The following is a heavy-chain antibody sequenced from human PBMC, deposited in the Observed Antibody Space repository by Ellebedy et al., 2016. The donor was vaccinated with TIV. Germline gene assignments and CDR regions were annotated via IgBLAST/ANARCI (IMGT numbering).Heavy chain of an antibody. D-gene: IGHD4-11*01. V-gene: IGHV3-9*01. CDR3: ALLSGRAVTTYGY. CDR2: ISWNSGDI. Sequence: SLKISCAASGFAFDAYAMHWVRQAPGKGLEWVSGISWNSGDIAYADSVKGRFIIFRDNAKNSLYLRMNSLRPEDTAFYYCALLSGRAVTTYGYWGQGTLVTVSS. J-gene: IGHJ4*02. CDR1: GFAFDAYA.